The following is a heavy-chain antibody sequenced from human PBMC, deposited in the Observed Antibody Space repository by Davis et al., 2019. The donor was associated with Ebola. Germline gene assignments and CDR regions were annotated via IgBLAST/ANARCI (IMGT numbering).Heavy chain of an antibody. V-gene: IGHV1-18*04. CDR2: INPHNGNT. CDR1: GYTFTSYG. J-gene: IGHJ5*02. Sequence: AASVKVSCKASGYTFTSYGITWVRQAPGQGLEWMGWINPHNGNTNYAQNVQGRVTMTTDTSTSTAYMEVGSLRSDDTAVYYCARHPTIWFGDRGWFDPWGQGTLVTVSS. D-gene: IGHD3-10*01. CDR3: ARHPTIWFGDRGWFDP.